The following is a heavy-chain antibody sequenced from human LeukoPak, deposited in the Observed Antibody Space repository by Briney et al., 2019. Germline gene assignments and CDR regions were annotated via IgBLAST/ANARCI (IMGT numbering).Heavy chain of an antibody. V-gene: IGHV3-7*01. D-gene: IGHD1-20*01. J-gene: IGHJ4*02. CDR1: GLTFSNCF. CDR2: IKPDGSEK. Sequence: GGSLRLSCAASGLTFSNCFMTWVRQGPGKGLGWAANIKPDGSEKYYMDSLKGRFTISRDNAKNSLYLQMNTLRAEDTAVYYCASGGYNWNRLDYWGQGTLVTVSS. CDR3: ASGGYNWNRLDY.